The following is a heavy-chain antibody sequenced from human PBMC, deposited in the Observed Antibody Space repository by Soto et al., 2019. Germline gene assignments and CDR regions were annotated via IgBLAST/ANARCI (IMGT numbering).Heavy chain of an antibody. Sequence: QVQLVQSGAEVKKPGASVKVSFKASGYTFTSYDISWVRKAPGQGLEWMGWISAYNGNTNYAQKLQGRVTMTTDTSTSTAYMELRSLRSDDTAGYYCASGLGPGGYYYYGMDVWGQGTTVTVSS. V-gene: IGHV1-18*01. D-gene: IGHD1-26*01. CDR3: ASGLGPGGYYYYGMDV. CDR2: ISAYNGNT. J-gene: IGHJ6*02. CDR1: GYTFTSYD.